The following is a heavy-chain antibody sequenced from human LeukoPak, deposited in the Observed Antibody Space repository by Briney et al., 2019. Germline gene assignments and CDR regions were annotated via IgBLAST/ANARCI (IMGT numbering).Heavy chain of an antibody. CDR2: ITSNGGSA. J-gene: IGHJ4*02. CDR1: GFTFSSYS. V-gene: IGHV3-64D*06. D-gene: IGHD3-9*01. Sequence: GGSLRLSCSASGFTFSSYSIYWVRQAPGKGLEFVSAITSNGGSAYYADSVKGRFTISRDNSKNTVYLQMSSLRAEDTAVYYCVIVRGYFDSSGSDYWGQGTLVTVSS. CDR3: VIVRGYFDSSGSDY.